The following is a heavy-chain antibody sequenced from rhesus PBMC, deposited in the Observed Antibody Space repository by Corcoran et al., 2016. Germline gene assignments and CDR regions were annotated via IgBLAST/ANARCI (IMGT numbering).Heavy chain of an antibody. Sequence: EVQLVESGGGLAKPGGSLRLSCAASGFTFCNYLMYGVRKAPGKGLEWISSINRGGGNTYYADAVKGRFTIARENAKNTLYLQMKSLRAEDTAVYYCAKIERRQYFDYWGQGVLVTVSS. V-gene: IGHV3-28*02. CDR3: AKIERRQYFDY. D-gene: IGHD6-25*01. J-gene: IGHJ4*01. CDR2: INRGGGNT. CDR1: GFTFCNYL.